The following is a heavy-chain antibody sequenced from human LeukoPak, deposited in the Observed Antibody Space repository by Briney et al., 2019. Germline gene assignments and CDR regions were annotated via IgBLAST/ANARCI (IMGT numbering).Heavy chain of an antibody. V-gene: IGHV3-30*02. D-gene: IGHD3-10*01. CDR1: GFTFSSYG. Sequence: GGSLRLSCAASGFTFSSYGMHWVRQAPGKGLEWVAFIRYDGSNKYYADSVKGRFTISRDNSKNTLYLQMNSLRAEDTAVYYCAKVKRMVRGDYYYYMDVWGKGTTVTISS. J-gene: IGHJ6*03. CDR3: AKVKRMVRGDYYYYMDV. CDR2: IRYDGSNK.